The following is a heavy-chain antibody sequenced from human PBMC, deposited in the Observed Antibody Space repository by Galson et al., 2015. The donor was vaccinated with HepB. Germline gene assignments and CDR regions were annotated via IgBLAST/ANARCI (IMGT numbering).Heavy chain of an antibody. CDR2: TSGSGGST. D-gene: IGHD3-16*01. Sequence: SLRLSCAASGFTFSSSAMSWVRQAPGKGLEWVSATSGSGGSTYYADSVKGRFTISRDNSKNTLYLQMNSLRAEDTAVYYCAKDLSTWLAAGWGGFDYWGQGTLVTVSS. CDR1: GFTFSSSA. CDR3: AKDLSTWLAAGWGGFDY. V-gene: IGHV3-23*01. J-gene: IGHJ4*02.